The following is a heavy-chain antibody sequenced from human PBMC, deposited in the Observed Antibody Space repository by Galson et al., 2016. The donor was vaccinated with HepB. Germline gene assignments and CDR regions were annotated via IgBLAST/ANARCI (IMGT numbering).Heavy chain of an antibody. Sequence: QSGAEVKKPGESLKISCEGSGYAFAGYWIGWVRQMPGEGLEWMGIIYPDDSGTRYSPSFLGQVTFSVDKSISTAYLQWSSLKASDTAMYYCARLGAPNFNPQAATVATHFFDYWGQGTLVTVSS. V-gene: IGHV5-51*03. J-gene: IGHJ4*02. D-gene: IGHD3-10*01. CDR1: GYAFAGYW. CDR2: IYPDDSGT. CDR3: ARLGAPNFNPQAATVATHFFDY.